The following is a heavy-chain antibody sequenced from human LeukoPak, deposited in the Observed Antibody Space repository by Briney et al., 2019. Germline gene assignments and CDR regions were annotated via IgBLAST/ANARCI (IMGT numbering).Heavy chain of an antibody. CDR2: INYSGST. Sequence: PSETLSLTCIASGGTISSYYWSWIRQPPGKGLEWIGYINYSGSTNYNPSLKSRVTISVDTSKNQFSLKLSSVTAADTAVYYCARGGYCSGGSCYGGPFDYWGQGTLVTVSS. D-gene: IGHD2-15*01. J-gene: IGHJ4*02. V-gene: IGHV4-59*01. CDR3: ARGGYCSGGSCYGGPFDY. CDR1: GGTISSYY.